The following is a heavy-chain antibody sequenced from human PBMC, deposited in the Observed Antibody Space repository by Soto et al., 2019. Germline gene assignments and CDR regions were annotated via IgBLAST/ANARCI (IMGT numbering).Heavy chain of an antibody. CDR1: GGSISGYY. CDR3: ARQKDSSGYYGMDV. CDR2: IYYSGST. J-gene: IGHJ6*02. Sequence: SETLSLTCTVSGGSISGYYWSWIRQPPGKGLEWIGYIYYSGSTNYNPSLKSRVTISVDTSKNQFSLKLSSVTAADTAVYYCARQKDSSGYYGMDVWGQGTTVTVSS. V-gene: IGHV4-59*08. D-gene: IGHD3-22*01.